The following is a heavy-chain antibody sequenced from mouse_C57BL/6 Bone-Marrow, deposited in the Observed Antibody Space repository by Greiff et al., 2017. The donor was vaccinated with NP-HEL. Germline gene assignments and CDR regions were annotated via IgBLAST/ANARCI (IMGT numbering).Heavy chain of an antibody. J-gene: IGHJ3*01. Sequence: LVESGAELVKPGASVKMSCKASGYTFTSYWITWVKQRPGQGLEWIGDIYPGSGSTNYNEKFKSKATLTVDTSSSTAYMQLSSLTSEDSAVYYCASHYYGSSPWFAYWGQGTLVTVSA. V-gene: IGHV1-55*01. D-gene: IGHD1-1*01. CDR3: ASHYYGSSPWFAY. CDR2: IYPGSGST. CDR1: GYTFTSYW.